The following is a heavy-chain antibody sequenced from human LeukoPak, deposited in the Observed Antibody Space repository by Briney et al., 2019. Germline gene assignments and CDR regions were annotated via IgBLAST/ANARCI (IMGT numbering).Heavy chain of an antibody. CDR3: AKSGGYGLIDY. V-gene: IGHV4-59*08. CDR2: IYYSGST. CDR1: GGSISSYY. J-gene: IGHJ4*02. D-gene: IGHD1-26*01. Sequence: SETLSLTCTVSGGSISSYYWSWIRQPPGKGLEWIGYIYYSGSTNYNPSLKSRVTISVDTSKNQISLRLNSVTAADTAIYYCAKSGGYGLIDYWGQGTLVTVSS.